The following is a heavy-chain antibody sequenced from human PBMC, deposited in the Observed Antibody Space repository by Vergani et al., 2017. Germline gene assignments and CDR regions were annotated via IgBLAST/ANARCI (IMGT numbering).Heavy chain of an antibody. D-gene: IGHD6-19*01. CDR2: IYPGDSDT. CDR3: ARLESPGTSGWVMDV. CDR1: GYSFTSYW. V-gene: IGHV5-51*01. J-gene: IGHJ6*02. Sequence: EVQLVQSGAEVKKPGESLKISCKGSGYSFTSYWIGWVRQMPGKGLEWMGIIYPGDSDTRYSPSFQGQVTISADKSISTAYLPWSSLKASDTAMYYCARLESPGTSGWVMDVWGQGTTVTVSS.